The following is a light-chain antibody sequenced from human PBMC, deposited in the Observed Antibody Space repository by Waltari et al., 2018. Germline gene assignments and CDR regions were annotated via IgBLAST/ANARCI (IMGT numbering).Light chain of an antibody. CDR1: QSVDRSQ. CDR2: HAS. V-gene: IGKV3-20*01. CDR3: QQYGNSPGT. Sequence: ETVLTQSPGTLSLSPGEGATLSCRASQSVDRSQLAWYQQKPGQAPRLLIYHASNRATGIPDRVGGSGSGTDFTLTISRLEPEDFAVYYCQQYGNSPGTFGQGTKVEIK. J-gene: IGKJ1*01.